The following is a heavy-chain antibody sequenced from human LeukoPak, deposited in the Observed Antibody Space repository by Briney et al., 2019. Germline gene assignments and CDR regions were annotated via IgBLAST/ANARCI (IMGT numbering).Heavy chain of an antibody. Sequence: GGSLRLSCAASGLTFSSYSMNWVRQAPGKGLEWVSSISSSSSYIYYADSVKGRFTISRDNARNSLYLQMNSLRAEDTGVYYCARSEMGYYNYYMDVWGKGTTVTVSS. V-gene: IGHV3-21*01. D-gene: IGHD2-8*01. CDR1: GLTFSSYS. J-gene: IGHJ6*03. CDR2: ISSSSSYI. CDR3: ARSEMGYYNYYMDV.